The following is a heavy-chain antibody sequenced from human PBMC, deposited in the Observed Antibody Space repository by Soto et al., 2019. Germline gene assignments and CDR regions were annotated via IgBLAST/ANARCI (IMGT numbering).Heavy chain of an antibody. V-gene: IGHV3-30-3*01. Sequence: QVQLVESGGGVVQPGRSLRLSCAASGFTFSSYAMHWVRQAPGKGLEWVAVISYDGSNKYYADSVKGRFTISRDNSKNTLYLQMNSLRAEDTAVYYCARKYCSSTSCYIDHWGQGTLVTVSS. CDR3: ARKYCSSTSCYIDH. J-gene: IGHJ5*02. CDR2: ISYDGSNK. CDR1: GFTFSSYA. D-gene: IGHD2-2*02.